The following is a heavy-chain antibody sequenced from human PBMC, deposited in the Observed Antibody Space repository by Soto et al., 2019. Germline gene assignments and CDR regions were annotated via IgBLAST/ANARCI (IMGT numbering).Heavy chain of an antibody. Sequence: QVQLQESGPGLVKPSETLSLTCTVSGGSISGYYWSWIWQSPGKGLEWIGFIYYGGSTNYNPSLKSRVNMSEDTSKSQFSLRLSSVTAADTAVYYCARSPPGLDFFDYWGQGTLVTVSS. J-gene: IGHJ4*02. V-gene: IGHV4-59*01. CDR1: GGSISGYY. CDR3: ARSPPGLDFFDY. CDR2: IYYGGST.